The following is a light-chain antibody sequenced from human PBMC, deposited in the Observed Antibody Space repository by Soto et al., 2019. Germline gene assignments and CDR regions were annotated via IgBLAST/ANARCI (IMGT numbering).Light chain of an antibody. CDR2: GAS. CDR3: QQYNNWPWT. J-gene: IGKJ1*01. Sequence: EIVMTQSPATLSVSPGERATLSCRASQSVSSNLAWYQQKPGQAPMLLIYGASTRATGIPARFSGSGSGTEFTHTISSLQSEDFAVYYCQQYNNWPWTFGQGTKVEIQ. CDR1: QSVSSN. V-gene: IGKV3-15*01.